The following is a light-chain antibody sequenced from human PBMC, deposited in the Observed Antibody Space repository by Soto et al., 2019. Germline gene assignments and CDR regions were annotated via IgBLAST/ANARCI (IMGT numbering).Light chain of an antibody. CDR1: TSNIGGNY. CDR2: ENN. Sequence: QSVLTQPPSASGTPGQRVTISCSGSTSNIGGNYVYWYQQLPGTAPKVFIYENNRRPSGVPDRFSGSKSGTSAFLAISGLRSEDEADYYCATWDDSLSGPVYGGGTQLTVL. J-gene: IGLJ2*01. CDR3: ATWDDSLSGPV. V-gene: IGLV1-47*01.